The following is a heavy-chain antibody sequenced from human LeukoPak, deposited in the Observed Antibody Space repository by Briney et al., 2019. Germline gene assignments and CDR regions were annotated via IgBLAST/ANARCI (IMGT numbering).Heavy chain of an antibody. CDR1: GFTFSDYP. D-gene: IGHD4-11*01. CDR2: ISSNGGST. V-gene: IGHV3-64*01. CDR3: ARGDYINPIDY. J-gene: IGHJ4*02. Sequence: GGSLRLSCAASGFTFSDYPMHWVRQAPGKGLEYVSAISSNGGSTYYANSVKGRFTISRDNSKNTVYLQMSSLRIEDMAVYYCARGDYINPIDYWGQGTLVTVSS.